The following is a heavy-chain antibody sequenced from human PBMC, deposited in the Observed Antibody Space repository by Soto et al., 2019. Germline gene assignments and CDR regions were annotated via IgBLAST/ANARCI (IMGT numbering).Heavy chain of an antibody. V-gene: IGHV4-34*01. CDR3: ARCPDYGDYTLGLYYYYGMDV. Sequence: PSETLSLTCAVYGGSFSGYYWSWIRQPPGKGLEWIGEINHSGSTNYNPSIKSRVTISVDTSKNQFSLKLSSVTAADTAVYYCARCPDYGDYTLGLYYYYGMDVWGQGTTVTVSS. D-gene: IGHD4-17*01. CDR1: GGSFSGYY. CDR2: INHSGST. J-gene: IGHJ6*02.